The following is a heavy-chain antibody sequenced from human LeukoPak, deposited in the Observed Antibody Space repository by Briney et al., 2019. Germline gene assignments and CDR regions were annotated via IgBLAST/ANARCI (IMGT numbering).Heavy chain of an antibody. Sequence: SETLSLTCAVYGGSFSGYYWSWIRRPPGTGLEWIGEINHSGSTNYNPSLKSRVTISVDTSKNQFSLKLSSVTAADTAVYYCAGRPDAFDIWGQGTMVTVSS. CDR1: GGSFSGYY. CDR3: AGRPDAFDI. J-gene: IGHJ3*02. V-gene: IGHV4-34*01. D-gene: IGHD2-15*01. CDR2: INHSGST.